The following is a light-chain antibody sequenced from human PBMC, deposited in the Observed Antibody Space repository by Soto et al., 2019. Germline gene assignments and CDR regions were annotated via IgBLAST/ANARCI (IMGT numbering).Light chain of an antibody. J-gene: IGKJ5*01. CDR1: QSARIS. CDR3: QESTNWPPT. Sequence: ETVMTQSPDPRSVSQGKRTTLSCRASQSARISLGWYQQKPGQAPRLLIYDVSTRATGVPARFSGSGSGTEFTLTISSPQSEDFALYYCQESTNWPPTFCEGTRLEIK. V-gene: IGKV3-15*01. CDR2: DVS.